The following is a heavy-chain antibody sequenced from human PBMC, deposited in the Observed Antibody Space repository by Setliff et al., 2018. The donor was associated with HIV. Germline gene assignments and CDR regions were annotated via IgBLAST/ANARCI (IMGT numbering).Heavy chain of an antibody. V-gene: IGHV4-59*11. J-gene: IGHJ6*03. CDR2: IYYSVST. D-gene: IGHD3-3*01. CDR3: ARGVVDYDFWSGSGDYYYMDV. Sequence: SETLSLTCTVSGGSMNSHYWSWIRPSPGRGLEWIGYIYYSVSTKYNPSLKSRVSMSIDTSRNQFSLKMSSVTAADTAVYYCARGVVDYDFWSGSGDYYYMDVWGKGTTVTVSS. CDR1: GGSMNSHY.